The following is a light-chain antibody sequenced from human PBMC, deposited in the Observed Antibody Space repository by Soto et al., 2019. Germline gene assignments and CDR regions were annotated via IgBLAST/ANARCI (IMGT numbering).Light chain of an antibody. V-gene: IGKV3-20*01. J-gene: IGKJ2*01. CDR2: GAS. CDR1: QSVSSSY. Sequence: EIVLTQSPGTLSLSPGERATLSCRASQSVSSSYLAWYQQKPGQAPRLLIYGASSRATGIPDSFSGSASVTDFSLTISSLQPVFSATYFCQHYNDFQYSFGPGTKLDI. CDR3: QHYNDFQYS.